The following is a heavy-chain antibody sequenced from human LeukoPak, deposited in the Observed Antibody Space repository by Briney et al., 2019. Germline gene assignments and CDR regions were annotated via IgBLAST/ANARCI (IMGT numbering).Heavy chain of an antibody. CDR3: AKSRDSSGYYRTDAFDI. D-gene: IGHD3-22*01. CDR2: ISGSGGST. J-gene: IGHJ3*02. CDR1: GFTFSSYG. V-gene: IGHV3-23*01. Sequence: GGTLRLSCAASGFTFSSYGMSWVRQAPGKGLEWVSAISGSGGSTYYADSVKGRFTISRDNSKNTLYLQMNSLRAEDTAVYYCAKSRDSSGYYRTDAFDIWGQGTMVTVSS.